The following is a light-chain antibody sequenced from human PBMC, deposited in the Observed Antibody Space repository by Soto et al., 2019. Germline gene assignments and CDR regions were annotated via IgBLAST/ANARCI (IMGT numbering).Light chain of an antibody. Sequence: DIVLTQTRLSSPVTLGQPASISCRSSQILVHIDGNTYFNWLQQRPGQPPRLLIYKISNRFPGVPDRFSGSGAGTDFTLKISRVEAEDVGVYYCMQATQSYTFGQGTRLEIK. CDR2: KIS. J-gene: IGKJ2*01. CDR3: MQATQSYT. V-gene: IGKV2-24*01. CDR1: QILVHIDGNTY.